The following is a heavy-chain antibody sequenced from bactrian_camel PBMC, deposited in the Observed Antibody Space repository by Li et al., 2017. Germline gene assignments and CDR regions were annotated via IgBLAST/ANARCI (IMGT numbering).Heavy chain of an antibody. CDR1: GFIFSVSP. Sequence: VQLVESGGGLVQPGGSLRLSCAASGFIFSVSPMTWVRQAPGKGLEWVSTISAAGDLDSYAEPVKGRFTISRDNIKNTLYLQLNSLKPEDTAMYFCQTTGNRRGQGTQVTVS. CDR3: QTTGNR. V-gene: IGHV3S31*01. D-gene: IGHD5*01. CDR2: ISAAGDLD. J-gene: IGHJ4*01.